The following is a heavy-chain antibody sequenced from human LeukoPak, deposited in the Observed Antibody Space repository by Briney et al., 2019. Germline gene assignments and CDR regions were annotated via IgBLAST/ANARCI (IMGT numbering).Heavy chain of an antibody. D-gene: IGHD4/OR15-4a*01. V-gene: IGHV3-23*01. CDR3: ARDPGAFPYFFDS. CDR2: ISGRDGRT. Sequence: PGGSLRLSCAVSGLTFYTYAMSWVRQAPGKGLEWVSAISGRDGRTYYSDSVRGRFTISRDNSKNTLYLQMNSLRVEDTAVYFCARDPGAFPYFFDSWGQGTLVTVSS. CDR1: GLTFYTYA. J-gene: IGHJ4*02.